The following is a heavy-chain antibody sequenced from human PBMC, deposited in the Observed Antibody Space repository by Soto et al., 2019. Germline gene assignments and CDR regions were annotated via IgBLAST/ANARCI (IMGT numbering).Heavy chain of an antibody. V-gene: IGHV1-2*02. Sequence: ASVKVSCKASGYTFTGYYMHWVRQAPGQGLEWMGWINPNGGGTNYAQKFQGRVTMTRDTSISTAYMELSRLRSDDTAVYYCALASIAAPNAHFDYWGQGTLVTVSS. CDR1: GYTFTGYY. D-gene: IGHD6-6*01. CDR3: ALASIAAPNAHFDY. J-gene: IGHJ4*02. CDR2: INPNGGGT.